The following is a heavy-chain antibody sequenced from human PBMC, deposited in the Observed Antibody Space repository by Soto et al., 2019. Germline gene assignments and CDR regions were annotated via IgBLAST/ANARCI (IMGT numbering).Heavy chain of an antibody. D-gene: IGHD6-19*01. Sequence: ASLKVSCKASGYTFTSYGISWGRQAPGQGLEWMGWISAYNGNTNYAQKLQGRVTMTTDTSTSTAYMELRSLRSDDTAVYYCARGRIDIAVAGHYYFDYWGQGTQVTVSS. CDR3: ARGRIDIAVAGHYYFDY. CDR2: ISAYNGNT. CDR1: GYTFTSYG. J-gene: IGHJ4*02. V-gene: IGHV1-18*04.